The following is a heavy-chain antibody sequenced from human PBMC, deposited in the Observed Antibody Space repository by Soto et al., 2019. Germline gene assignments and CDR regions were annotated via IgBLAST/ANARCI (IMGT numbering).Heavy chain of an antibody. D-gene: IGHD3-22*01. CDR1: GFTFSYYW. J-gene: IGHJ4*02. CDR3: ARGGRYYYDSSGYYDIYPFDY. Sequence: GGSLRLSCAASGFTFSYYWMHWVRQTPEKGLVWVARIYSDGSATTYADSVKGRFTISRDNSKNTLYLQMNSLRSEDTAVYYCARGGRYYYDSSGYYDIYPFDYWGQGTLVTVSS. V-gene: IGHV3-74*03. CDR2: IYSDGSAT.